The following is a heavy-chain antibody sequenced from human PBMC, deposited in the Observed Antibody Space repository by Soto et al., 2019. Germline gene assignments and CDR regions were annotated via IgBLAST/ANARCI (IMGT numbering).Heavy chain of an antibody. D-gene: IGHD3-22*01. CDR2: ISSSSSYI. Sequence: GGSLRLSCAASGFTFSSYSMNWVRQAPGKGLEWVSSISSSSSYIYYADSVKGRFTISRDNAKNSLYLQMNSLRAEDTAVYYCARVLRTYDSSGYSNYFDYWGQGTLVTVSS. CDR1: GFTFSSYS. V-gene: IGHV3-21*01. CDR3: ARVLRTYDSSGYSNYFDY. J-gene: IGHJ4*02.